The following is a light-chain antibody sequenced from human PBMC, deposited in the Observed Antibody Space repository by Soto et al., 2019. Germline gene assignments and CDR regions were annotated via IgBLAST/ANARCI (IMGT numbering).Light chain of an antibody. CDR1: SGHSNYA. Sequence: QSVLTQSPSASASLGASVKLTCTLSSGHSNYAIAWHQQQPEKGPRYLMKVNNDGSHTKGDGIPDRFSGSSSGAERYLTISSLQSEDEADYYCQTWGTGIHVFGTGTKLTVL. CDR3: QTWGTGIHV. V-gene: IGLV4-69*01. CDR2: VNNDGSH. J-gene: IGLJ1*01.